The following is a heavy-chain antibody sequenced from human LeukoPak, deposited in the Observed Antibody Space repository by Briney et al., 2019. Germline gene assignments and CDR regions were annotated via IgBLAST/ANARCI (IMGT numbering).Heavy chain of an antibody. D-gene: IGHD6-6*01. Sequence: ASVKVSCKASGGTFSSYAISWVRQAPGQGLEWMGGIIPIFGTANYAQKFQGRVTITTDESTSTAYMELSSLRSEDTAVYYCASSIAARSDAFDIWGQGTMVTVSS. J-gene: IGHJ3*02. CDR2: IIPIFGTA. V-gene: IGHV1-69*05. CDR3: ASSIAARSDAFDI. CDR1: GGTFSSYA.